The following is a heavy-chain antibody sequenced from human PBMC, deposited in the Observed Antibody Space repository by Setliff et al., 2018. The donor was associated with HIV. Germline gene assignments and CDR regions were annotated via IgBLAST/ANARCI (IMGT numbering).Heavy chain of an antibody. CDR2: IRGSNSRT. CDR1: GFNFMFFA. CDR3: AKHECSGGCYYYMDV. V-gene: IGHV3-23*01. D-gene: IGHD2-15*01. Sequence: GGSLRLSCTAPGFNFMFFAMSWVRQAPGKGLEWVSGIRGSNSRTDYVDSVKGRFTISRDKSKNTLYLQLNSLRAEDTAVYYCAKHECSGGCYYYMDVWGKGIMVTVSS. J-gene: IGHJ6*03.